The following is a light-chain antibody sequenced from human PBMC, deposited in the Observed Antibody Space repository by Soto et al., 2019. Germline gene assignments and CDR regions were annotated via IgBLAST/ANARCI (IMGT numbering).Light chain of an antibody. CDR3: QQYGVSRP. Sequence: EIVLTQSPGTLSLSPGERASLSCRASQSVNNNDLAWYQQKPGQAPRLLIYGASTRATGIPDRFSGSGSGTDFTLTIARLEPEDFAVYFCQQYGVSRPFGQGTKVAIK. V-gene: IGKV3-20*01. J-gene: IGKJ1*01. CDR1: QSVNNND. CDR2: GAS.